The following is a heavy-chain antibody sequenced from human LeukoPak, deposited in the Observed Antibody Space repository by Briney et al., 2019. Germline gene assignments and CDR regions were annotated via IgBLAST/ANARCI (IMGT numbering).Heavy chain of an antibody. D-gene: IGHD4-17*01. CDR3: ARDYDYGDYPGY. CDR1: GFMFDDYG. Sequence: GGSLRLPCAASGFMFDDYGMSWVRQAPGKGLEWVSGINWNGGRTGYADSVKGRFTISRDNAKNSLYLQMNSLRAEDTALYYCARDYDYGDYPGYWGQGTLVTVSS. CDR2: INWNGGRT. J-gene: IGHJ4*02. V-gene: IGHV3-20*04.